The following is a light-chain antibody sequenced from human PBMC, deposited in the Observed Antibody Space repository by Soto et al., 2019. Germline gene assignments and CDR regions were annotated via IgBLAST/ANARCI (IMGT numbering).Light chain of an antibody. V-gene: IGKV1D-12*01. J-gene: IGKJ5*01. CDR2: AVS. CDR3: QQANSFPIT. Sequence: DIQMTQSPSSVSASVGDRVTITCRASQGISSWLASYQQKPGKAPKLLIYAVSSLHSGVPSRFSGSGSGTDFTLTISSLQPEDFATYYCQQANSFPITFGQGTRLEIK. CDR1: QGISSW.